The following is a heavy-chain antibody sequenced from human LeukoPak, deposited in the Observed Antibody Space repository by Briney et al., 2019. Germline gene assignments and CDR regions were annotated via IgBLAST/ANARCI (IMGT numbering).Heavy chain of an antibody. CDR1: GFTFATND. CDR3: AKRNGEKALDY. J-gene: IGHJ4*02. V-gene: IGHV3-23*01. D-gene: IGHD1-14*01. CDR2: ISGTTGDA. Sequence: GGSLRLSCVASGFTFATNDMSWVRQAPGKGLEWISVISGTTGDAYYADSVKGRFTMSRDTSRNILYLQMNGLRAEDTAFYYCAKRNGEKALDYWGQGSLVTVSP.